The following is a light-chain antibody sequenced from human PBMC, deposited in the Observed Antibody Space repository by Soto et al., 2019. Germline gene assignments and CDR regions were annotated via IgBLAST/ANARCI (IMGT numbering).Light chain of an antibody. Sequence: EIVMTQSPATLSVSPGERATLSCRASQSVRTNLAWYQQKPGQAPRLLIYAASTRATGIPARFSGRASGTEFPLIISSLQSEDFAVYYCQQYKEWPPYTFAPGTKLEIQ. CDR3: QQYKEWPPYT. CDR2: AAS. V-gene: IGKV3-15*01. J-gene: IGKJ2*01. CDR1: QSVRTN.